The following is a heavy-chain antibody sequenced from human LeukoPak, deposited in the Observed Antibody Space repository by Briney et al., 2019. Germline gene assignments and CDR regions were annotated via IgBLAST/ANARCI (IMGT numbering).Heavy chain of an antibody. J-gene: IGHJ5*02. D-gene: IGHD6-13*01. CDR3: ARVKLATQTAWSDP. Sequence: SGGSLRLSCAASGFTFSSHWMHWVRQAPGKGLVWVSRINSDGSSTSYADSVKGRFTISRDNAKNTLYLQMNSLRAEDTAVYYCARVKLATQTAWSDPWGQGTLVTVSS. CDR1: GFTFSSHW. CDR2: INSDGSST. V-gene: IGHV3-74*01.